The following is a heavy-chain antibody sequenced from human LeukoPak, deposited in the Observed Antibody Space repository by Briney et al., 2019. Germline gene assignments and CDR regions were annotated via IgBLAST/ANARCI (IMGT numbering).Heavy chain of an antibody. V-gene: IGHV4-34*01. CDR2: INHSGST. J-gene: IGHJ4*02. CDR1: GGSFSGYY. CDR3: ARGYSGSLQRYYFDY. Sequence: PSETLSLTCAVYGGSFSGYYWSWIRQPPGRGLEWIGEINHSGSTNQNPSLKSRVTISVDTSKNQFSLKLSSVTAADTAVYYCARGYSGSLQRYYFDYCGKGTLVTVSS. D-gene: IGHD1-26*01.